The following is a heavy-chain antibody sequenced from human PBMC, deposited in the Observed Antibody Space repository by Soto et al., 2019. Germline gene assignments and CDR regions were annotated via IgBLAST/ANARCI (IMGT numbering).Heavy chain of an antibody. CDR2: ITAGNGNT. J-gene: IGHJ4*02. CDR1: GYSLTSYA. D-gene: IGHD2-2*03. Sequence: GASVKVSCKASGYSLTSYAIHWVRQAPGQRLEWMGWITAGNGNTKYSQKFQGRVTITRDTSASTAHMELSSLRSEDTAVYYCARDGYCSSTSCRYYYDYWGQGTLVTVSS. CDR3: ARDGYCSSTSCRYYYDY. V-gene: IGHV1-3*01.